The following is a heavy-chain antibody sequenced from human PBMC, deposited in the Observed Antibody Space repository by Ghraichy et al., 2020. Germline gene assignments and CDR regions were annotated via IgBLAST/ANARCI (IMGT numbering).Heavy chain of an antibody. D-gene: IGHD1-20*01. Sequence: GGSLRLSCAASGFTFSSYIMNWVRQAPGKGLEWVSSISSGSSYIYYADSVKGRFTISRDNAKNSLYLQMNSLRAEDTAVYYCATDPPTITRINPIYYMDVWGKGTTVTVSS. V-gene: IGHV3-21*01. J-gene: IGHJ6*03. CDR3: ATDPPTITRINPIYYMDV. CDR2: ISSGSSYI. CDR1: GFTFSSYI.